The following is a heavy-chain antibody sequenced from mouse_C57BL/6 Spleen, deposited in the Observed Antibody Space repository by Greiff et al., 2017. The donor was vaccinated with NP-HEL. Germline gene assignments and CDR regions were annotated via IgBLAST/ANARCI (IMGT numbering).Heavy chain of an antibody. J-gene: IGHJ1*03. D-gene: IGHD2-3*01. Sequence: QVQLQQSGAELVRPGASVTLSCKASGYTFTDYEMHWVKQTPVHGLEWIGAIDPETGGTAYNQKFKGKAILTADKSSSTAYMELRSLTSEDSAVYYCTRASGDGYSGYFDVWGTGTTVTVSS. CDR3: TRASGDGYSGYFDV. CDR2: IDPETGGT. CDR1: GYTFTDYE. V-gene: IGHV1-15*01.